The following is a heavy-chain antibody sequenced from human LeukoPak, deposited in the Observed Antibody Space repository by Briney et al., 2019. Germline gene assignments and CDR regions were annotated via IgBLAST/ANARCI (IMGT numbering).Heavy chain of an antibody. J-gene: IGHJ4*02. D-gene: IGHD3-9*01. CDR3: ARGPFYDILTGYYVDY. CDR2: ISSNGGST. V-gene: IGHV3-64*01. CDR1: GFTFSSYA. Sequence: GGSLRLSCAASGFTFSSYAMHWGRQAPGKGLEYVSVISSNGGSTYYANSVKGRFTISRDNSKNTLYLQMGSLRAGDMAVYYCARGPFYDILTGYYVDYWGQGTLVTVSS.